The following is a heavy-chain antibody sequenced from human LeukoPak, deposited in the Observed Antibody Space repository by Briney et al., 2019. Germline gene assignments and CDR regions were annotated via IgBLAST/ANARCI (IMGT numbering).Heavy chain of an antibody. D-gene: IGHD3-10*01. CDR3: AREAYDSGNFRTDYYYMDV. J-gene: IGHJ6*03. CDR2: IYPNSGGT. Sequence: ASVKVSCKASGYTFTGYYMHWVRQAPGQGLGWMGWIYPNSGGTNYAQKFQGRVTVTRDTSISTAYMELSRLRSDDTAVYYCAREAYDSGNFRTDYYYMDVWGIGTTVTVS. V-gene: IGHV1-2*02. CDR1: GYTFTGYY.